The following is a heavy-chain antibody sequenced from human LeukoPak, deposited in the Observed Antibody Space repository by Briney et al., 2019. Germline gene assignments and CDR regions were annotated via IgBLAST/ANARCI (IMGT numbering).Heavy chain of an antibody. CDR3: ARTDSGSAIDY. D-gene: IGHD1-26*01. Sequence: PSETLSLTCTVSGGSISSYYWSWTGQPPGKGLEWIGYIYYSGSTNYSPSLKSRVTISMNSSKNQFSLKLSSVTAAGTAVYYCARTDSGSAIDYWGQGTLVTVSS. J-gene: IGHJ4*02. CDR1: GGSISSYY. CDR2: IYYSGST. V-gene: IGHV4-59*01.